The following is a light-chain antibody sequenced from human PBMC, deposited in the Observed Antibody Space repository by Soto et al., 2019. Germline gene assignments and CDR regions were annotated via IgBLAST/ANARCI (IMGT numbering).Light chain of an antibody. CDR1: QSVSSSY. Sequence: EIVLTQSPGTLSLSPGERATLSCRASQSVSSSYLAWYQQTPGQAPRLLIYGASSRATGIPDRFSGSGSGTDFTLTISKLEPDDVAVDYCQQYGSSPRKTFGQGTKVEIK. CDR2: GAS. V-gene: IGKV3-20*01. J-gene: IGKJ1*01. CDR3: QQYGSSPRKT.